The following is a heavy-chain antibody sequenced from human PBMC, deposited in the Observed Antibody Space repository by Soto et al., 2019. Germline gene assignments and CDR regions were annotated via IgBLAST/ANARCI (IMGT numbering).Heavy chain of an antibody. D-gene: IGHD3-3*01. CDR3: ARRMYYDFWSGYINAYYYYGMDV. CDR1: GYTFTSYD. Sequence: ASVKVSCKASGYTFTSYDINWVRQATGQGLEWMGWMNPNSGNTGYAQKFQGRVTMTRNTSISTAYMELSSLRSEDTAVYYCARRMYYDFWSGYINAYYYYGMDVWGQGTTVTVSS. CDR2: MNPNSGNT. V-gene: IGHV1-8*01. J-gene: IGHJ6*02.